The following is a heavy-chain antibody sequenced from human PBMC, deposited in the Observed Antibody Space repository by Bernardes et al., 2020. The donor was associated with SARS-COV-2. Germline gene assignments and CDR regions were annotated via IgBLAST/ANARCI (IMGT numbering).Heavy chain of an antibody. Sequence: SETLSLTCAVYGGSFSGYYWSWSRKRPGKGLEWIGEINHSGSTNYNPSLKSRVTISVDTSKNQFSLKLSSVTAADTAVYYCARGPLDVNTIFGVVITDGYAFDIWGQGTMVTVSS. CDR3: ARGPLDVNTIFGVVITDGYAFDI. D-gene: IGHD3-3*01. V-gene: IGHV4-34*01. CDR1: GGSFSGYY. J-gene: IGHJ3*02. CDR2: INHSGST.